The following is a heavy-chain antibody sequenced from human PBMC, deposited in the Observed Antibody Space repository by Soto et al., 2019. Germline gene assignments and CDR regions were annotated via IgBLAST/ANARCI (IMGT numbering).Heavy chain of an antibody. CDR3: ARDVEQQLVGKTRSYYFDY. V-gene: IGHV1-69*08. CDR1: GGTFSSYT. CDR2: IIPILGIA. Sequence: QVQLVQSGAEVKKPGSSVKVSCKASGGTFSSYTISWVRQAPGQGLEWMGRIIPILGIANYAQKFQGRVTITADKSTSTAYMELSSLRSEDTAVYYCARDVEQQLVGKTRSYYFDYWGQGTLVTVSS. J-gene: IGHJ4*02. D-gene: IGHD6-13*01.